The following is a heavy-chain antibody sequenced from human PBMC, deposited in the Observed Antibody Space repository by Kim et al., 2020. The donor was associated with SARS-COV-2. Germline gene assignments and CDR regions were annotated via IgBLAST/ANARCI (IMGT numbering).Heavy chain of an antibody. CDR3: ARDPRPTWGGNYFVGFDY. Sequence: ASVKVSCKTSGYTFTSYGIHWVRQAPGQRLEWMGWINAGNGDTKYSQKIQGRVTITRDTSATTAYMDVSSLRSDDTAVYYCARDPRPTWGGNYFVGFDYW. CDR1: GYTFTSYG. CDR2: INAGNGDT. V-gene: IGHV1-3*01. D-gene: IGHD1-26*01. J-gene: IGHJ4*01.